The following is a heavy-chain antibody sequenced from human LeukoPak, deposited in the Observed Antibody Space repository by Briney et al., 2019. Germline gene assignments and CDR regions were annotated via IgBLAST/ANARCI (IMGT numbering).Heavy chain of an antibody. CDR1: GGSFSGYY. D-gene: IGHD3-22*01. V-gene: IGHV4-34*01. Sequence: SETLSLTCAVYGGSFSGYYWSWIRQPPGKGLEWIGEINHSGSTNYNPSLKSRVTISVDTSKNQFSLKLTSVTAADTAVYYCACLTTADAFDIWGQGTMVTVSS. J-gene: IGHJ3*02. CDR2: INHSGST. CDR3: ACLTTADAFDI.